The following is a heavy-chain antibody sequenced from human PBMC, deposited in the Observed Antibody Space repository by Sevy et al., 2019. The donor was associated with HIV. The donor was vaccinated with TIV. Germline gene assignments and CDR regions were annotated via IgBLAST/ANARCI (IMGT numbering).Heavy chain of an antibody. D-gene: IGHD3-3*01. CDR2: ISYDGSNK. CDR1: GFTFSSYA. Sequence: GGSLRLSCAASGFTFSSYAMHWVRQAPGKGLEWVAVISYDGSNKYYADSVKGRFTISRDKSKNTLYLQMNSLRAEDTAVYYCAREGVDSQGIYYYGMDVWGQGTTVTVSS. CDR3: AREGVDSQGIYYYGMDV. V-gene: IGHV3-30-3*01. J-gene: IGHJ6*02.